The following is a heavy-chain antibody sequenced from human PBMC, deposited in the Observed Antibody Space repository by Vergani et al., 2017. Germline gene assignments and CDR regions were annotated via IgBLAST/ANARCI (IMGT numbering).Heavy chain of an antibody. V-gene: IGHV3-21*01. J-gene: IGHJ4*02. CDR3: AKLPWPYYYDSSGYYYSVLA. Sequence: EVQLVESGGGLVKPGGSLRLSCAASGFTFSSYSMNWVRQAPGKGLEWVSSISSSSSYIYYADSVKGRFTISRDNAKNSLYLQMNSLRAEDTAVYYCAKLPWPYYYDSSGYYYSVLAWGQGTLVTVSS. D-gene: IGHD3-22*01. CDR1: GFTFSSYS. CDR2: ISSSSSYI.